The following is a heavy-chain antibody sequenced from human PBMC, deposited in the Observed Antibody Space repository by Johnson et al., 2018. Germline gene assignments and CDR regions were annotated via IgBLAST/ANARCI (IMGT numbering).Heavy chain of an antibody. D-gene: IGHD3-9*01. V-gene: IGHV3-23*01. Sequence: VQLQESGGGLVQPGGSLRLSCAASGFTFGSFPISWVRQAPGKGLEWVSAINTRTGNTYYADSVKGRFTISRDNSKNTLYLQMNSLRVEDTAVYYCAGDLASWFDDFDIWGQGTMVTVSS. CDR2: INTRTGNT. CDR1: GFTFGSFP. J-gene: IGHJ3*02. CDR3: AGDLASWFDDFDI.